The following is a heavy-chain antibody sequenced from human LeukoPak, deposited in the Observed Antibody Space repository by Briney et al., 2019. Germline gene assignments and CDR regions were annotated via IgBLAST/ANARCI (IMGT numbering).Heavy chain of an antibody. CDR3: ARFGLFGANDY. CDR2: IYYSGST. Sequence: PSETLSLTCTVSGGSISIYYWSWIRQPPGKGLEWIGYIYYSGSTNYNPSLKRRVTISVDTSKNQFSLKPSSVTAADTAVYYCARFGLFGANDYWGQGTLVTVSS. V-gene: IGHV4-59*01. CDR1: GGSISIYY. D-gene: IGHD3-22*01. J-gene: IGHJ4*02.